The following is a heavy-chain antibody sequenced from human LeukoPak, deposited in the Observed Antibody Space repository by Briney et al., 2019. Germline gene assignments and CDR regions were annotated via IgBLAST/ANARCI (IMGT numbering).Heavy chain of an antibody. V-gene: IGHV4-39*01. J-gene: IGHJ6*02. Sequence: SETLSLTCTVSGGSISSSSYYWGWIRQPPGKGLEWIGSIYYSGSTYYNPSLKSRVTISVDTSKNQFSLKLSSVTAADTAVYYCATEGYCSGGSCYVSGMDVWGQGTTVTVSS. CDR2: IYYSGST. CDR1: GGSISSSSYY. D-gene: IGHD2-15*01. CDR3: ATEGYCSGGSCYVSGMDV.